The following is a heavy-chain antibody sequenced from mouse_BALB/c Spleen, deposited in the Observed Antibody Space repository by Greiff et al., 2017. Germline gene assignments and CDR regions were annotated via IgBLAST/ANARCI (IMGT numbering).Heavy chain of an antibody. V-gene: IGHV14-3*02. J-gene: IGHJ2*01. D-gene: IGHD2-4*01. Sequence: EVKLMESGAELVKPGASVKLSCTASGFNIKDTYMHWVKQRPEQGLEWIGRIDPANGNTKYDPKFQGKATITADTSSNTAYLQLSSLTSEDTAVYYCARDYDYDYWGQGTTLTVSS. CDR3: ARDYDYDY. CDR2: IDPANGNT. CDR1: GFNIKDTY.